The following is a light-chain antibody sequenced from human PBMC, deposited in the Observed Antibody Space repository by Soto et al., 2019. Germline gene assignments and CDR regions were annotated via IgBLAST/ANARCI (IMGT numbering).Light chain of an antibody. CDR3: QQYYSYPRT. CDR1: QGISSY. J-gene: IGKJ1*01. Sequence: AIRMTQSPSSLSASTVDRFTITCLASQGISSYLAWYQQKPGKAPKLLIYAASTLQSGVPSRFSGSGSGTDFTLTISCLQSEDFATYYCQQYYSYPRTFGQGTKVDI. CDR2: AAS. V-gene: IGKV1-8*01.